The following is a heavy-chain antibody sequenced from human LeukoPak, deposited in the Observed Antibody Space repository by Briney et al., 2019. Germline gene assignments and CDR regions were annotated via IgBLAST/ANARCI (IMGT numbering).Heavy chain of an antibody. CDR2: IYHSGST. CDR3: ARGLFFDY. V-gene: IGHV4-38-2*02. Sequence: SETLSLTCTVSGYSISSGYYWGWIRQPPGKGLEWIGSIYHSGSTYYNPSLKSRVTISIDTSKNQFSLKLSSVTAADTAVYYCARGLFFDYWGQGTLVTVSS. CDR1: GYSISSGYY. J-gene: IGHJ4*02.